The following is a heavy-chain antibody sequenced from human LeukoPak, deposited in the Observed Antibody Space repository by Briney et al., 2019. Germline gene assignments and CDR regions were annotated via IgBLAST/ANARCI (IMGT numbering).Heavy chain of an antibody. CDR3: AKSLLTTATGTGRAFDI. V-gene: IGHV3-23*01. CDR2: ISAGADVI. CDR1: GFSFRDYP. J-gene: IGHJ3*02. Sequence: GSLRLSCEAAGFSFRDYPMGWVRRASGKRLGWVSGISAGADVIFYADPVKGRFTISRDNSKNTLYLQMNSLRAEDSAEYYCAKSLLTTATGTGRAFDIWGQGTMVTVSA. D-gene: IGHD1-1*01.